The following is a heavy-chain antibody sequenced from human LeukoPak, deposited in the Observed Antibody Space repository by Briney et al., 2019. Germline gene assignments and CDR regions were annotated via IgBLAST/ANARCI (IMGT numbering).Heavy chain of an antibody. J-gene: IGHJ3*02. CDR3: ARATKRQLLGAFDI. V-gene: IGHV4-59*01. Sequence: SETLSLTCTVSGGSISSYYWSWIRQPPAKGLEWIGYMYYSWSTNYNPSLKSRVTISVDMSKNQVSLKLSSVTAADTAVYYCARATKRQLLGAFDIWGHGTMVTVSS. CDR2: MYYSWST. CDR1: GGSISSYY. D-gene: IGHD1-1*01.